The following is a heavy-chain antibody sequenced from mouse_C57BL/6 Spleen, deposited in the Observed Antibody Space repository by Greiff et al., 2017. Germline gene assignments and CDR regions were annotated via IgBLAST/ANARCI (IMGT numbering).Heavy chain of an antibody. V-gene: IGHV1-61*01. Sequence: QVQLQQPGAELVRPGSSVKLSCKASGYTFTSYWMDWVKQRPGQGLEWIGNIYPSDSETHYNQKFKDKATLTVDKSSSTAYMQLSSLTSEDSAVYYCARSYYYSSTWYFDVWGTGTTVTVSS. CDR1: GYTFTSYW. CDR3: ARSYYYSSTWYFDV. CDR2: IYPSDSET. J-gene: IGHJ1*03. D-gene: IGHD1-1*01.